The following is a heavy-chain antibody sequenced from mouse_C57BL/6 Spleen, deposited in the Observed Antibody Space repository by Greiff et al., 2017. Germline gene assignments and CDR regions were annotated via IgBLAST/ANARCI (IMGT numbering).Heavy chain of an antibody. D-gene: IGHD1-1*01. CDR2: IYPGDGDT. J-gene: IGHJ4*01. CDR1: GYAFSSYW. CDR3: AREGITTVVGAMDY. Sequence: VQLVESGAELVKPGASVKISCKASGYAFSSYWMNWVKQRPGKGLEWIGQIYPGDGDTNYNGKFKGKATLTADKSSSTAYMQLSSLTSEDSAVYFCAREGITTVVGAMDYWGQGTSVTVSS. V-gene: IGHV1-80*01.